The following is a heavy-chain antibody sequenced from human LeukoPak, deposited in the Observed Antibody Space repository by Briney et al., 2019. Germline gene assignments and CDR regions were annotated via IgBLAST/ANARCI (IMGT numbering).Heavy chain of an antibody. CDR1: DYTFTRSG. D-gene: IGHD2-2*01. Sequence: ASVKVSCRASDYTFTRSGISWVRQAPGQGLECMGCLSAYKGNTNYAQKLQGRVTMTTDTSTSTAYMELRRLRSDDTAVYYCARYCSSIRCSYGMDVWGQGSTVTVCS. CDR3: ARYCSSIRCSYGMDV. J-gene: IGHJ6*02. V-gene: IGHV1-18*01. CDR2: LSAYKGNT.